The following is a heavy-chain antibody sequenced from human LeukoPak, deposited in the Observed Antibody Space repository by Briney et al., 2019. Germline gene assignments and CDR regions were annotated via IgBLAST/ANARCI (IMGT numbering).Heavy chain of an antibody. CDR2: ISGSGGST. V-gene: IGHV3-23*01. CDR1: GGTFSSYA. Sequence: SCKASGGTFSSYAISWVRQAPGQGLEWVSAISGSGGSTYYADSVKGRFTISRDNSKNTLYLQMNSLRAEDTAVYYCAKDKYSSSWGYFDYWGQGTLVTVSS. CDR3: AKDKYSSSWGYFDY. D-gene: IGHD6-13*01. J-gene: IGHJ4*02.